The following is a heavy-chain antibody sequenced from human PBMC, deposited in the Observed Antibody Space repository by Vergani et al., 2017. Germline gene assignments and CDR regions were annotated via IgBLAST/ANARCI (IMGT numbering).Heavy chain of an antibody. CDR3: ARHTGSYSSSGYYYYGMDV. CDR2: IYPGDSDT. D-gene: IGHD6-13*01. V-gene: IGHV5-51*01. J-gene: IGHJ6*02. Sequence: EVQLVQSGAEVKKPGESLRISCKGSGYSFTSYWIGWVRQMPGKGLEWMGIIYPGDSDTRYSPSFQGQVTISADKSISTAYLQWSSLKASDTAMYYCARHTGSYSSSGYYYYGMDVWGQGTTVTVSS. CDR1: GYSFTSYW.